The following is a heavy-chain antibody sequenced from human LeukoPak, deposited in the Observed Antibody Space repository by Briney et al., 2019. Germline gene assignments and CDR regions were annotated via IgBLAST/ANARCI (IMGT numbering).Heavy chain of an antibody. Sequence: ASVKVSCKASGYTFTSYDINWVRQATGQGLEWMGWMNPNSGNTGYAQKFQGRVTMTRDTSISTAYMELSRLRSDDTAVYYCARGGGSYNWFDPWGQGTLVTVSS. CDR2: MNPNSGNT. CDR3: ARGGGSYNWFDP. J-gene: IGHJ5*02. CDR1: GYTFTSYD. V-gene: IGHV1-8*01. D-gene: IGHD2-15*01.